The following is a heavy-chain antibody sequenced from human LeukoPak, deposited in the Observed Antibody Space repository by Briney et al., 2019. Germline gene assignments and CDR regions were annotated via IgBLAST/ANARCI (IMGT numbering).Heavy chain of an antibody. V-gene: IGHV3-23*01. J-gene: IGHJ4*02. Sequence: TGGSLRLSCAASGFTFSSYAMSWVRQAPGKGLEWVSDISGSGGSTYSADSVKGRFTISRDNSKNTLYLQMNSLRAEDTAVYYCAKDHDYVWGSYRTYYFDYWGQGTLVTVSS. CDR2: ISGSGGST. CDR1: GFTFSSYA. CDR3: AKDHDYVWGSYRTYYFDY. D-gene: IGHD3-16*02.